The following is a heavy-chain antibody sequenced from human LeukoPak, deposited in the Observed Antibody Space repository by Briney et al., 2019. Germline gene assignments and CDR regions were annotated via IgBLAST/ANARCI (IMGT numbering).Heavy chain of an antibody. D-gene: IGHD3-10*01. V-gene: IGHV4-61*09. CDR3: ARASSSMVRRPQTQVPYYYYYMDV. CDR1: GGSISSGSYS. J-gene: IGHJ6*03. Sequence: SETLSLTCTVSGGSISSGSYSWSWIRQPAGQGLEWIGHIYTSGRNNYDPSLKSRVTMSIDTSKNHFSLRLSSVTAADTAVYYCARASSSMVRRPQTQVPYYYYYMDVWGKGTTVTISS. CDR2: IYTSGRN.